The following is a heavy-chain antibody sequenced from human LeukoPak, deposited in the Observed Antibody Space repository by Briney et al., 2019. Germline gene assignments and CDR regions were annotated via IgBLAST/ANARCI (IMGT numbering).Heavy chain of an antibody. CDR1: GGSFSGYY. J-gene: IGHJ4*02. D-gene: IGHD3-10*01. Sequence: SETLSLNCAVYGGSFSGYYWTWIRQPPGKGLEWIGEINHGGSTNYNPSLKSRVTISVDASKNQFSLKLMSVSAANTAVYYCARGDGSGSYYPYYDFWGQGTLVTVSS. V-gene: IGHV4-34*01. CDR2: INHGGST. CDR3: ARGDGSGSYYPYYDF.